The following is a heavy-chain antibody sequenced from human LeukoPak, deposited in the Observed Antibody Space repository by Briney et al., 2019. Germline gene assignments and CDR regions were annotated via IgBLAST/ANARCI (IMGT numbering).Heavy chain of an antibody. CDR2: IYFDGSKT. Sequence: GGSLRLSCAASGFTFSSYGLHWVRQAPGKGLEWVAVIYFDGSKTYYADSVKGRFTISRDNSKNTLYLQMDSLRAEDTAVYYCAKERVDTGSSFDYWGQGTLVTVSS. V-gene: IGHV3-33*06. D-gene: IGHD1-26*01. CDR1: GFTFSSYG. CDR3: AKERVDTGSSFDY. J-gene: IGHJ4*02.